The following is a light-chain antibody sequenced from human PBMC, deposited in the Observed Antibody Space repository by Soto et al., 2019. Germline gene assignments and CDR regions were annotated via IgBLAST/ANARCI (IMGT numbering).Light chain of an antibody. CDR3: QQYGSSPHT. V-gene: IGKV3-20*01. CDR2: GAS. J-gene: IGKJ4*01. CDR1: QSVSGSY. Sequence: EIVLTQSPGTLSLSPGERATLSCRASQSVSGSYLAGYQQKPGQAPRLLIYGASSRATGIPDRFSGSGSGTDFTLTISRLEPEDFAGYCCQQYGSSPHTFGGGTKGEIK.